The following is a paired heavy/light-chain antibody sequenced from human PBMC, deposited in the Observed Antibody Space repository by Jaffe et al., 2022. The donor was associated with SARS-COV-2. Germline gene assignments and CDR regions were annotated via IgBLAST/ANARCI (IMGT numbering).Light chain of an antibody. V-gene: IGKV4-1*01. CDR2: WAS. CDR3: QQYYSTPYT. Sequence: DIVMTQSPDSLAVSLGETATINCKSSQTILYSSDKQNYLAWYQLKPGQPPQLLIYWASTRESGVPDRFSGSGSGTDFTLTISSLQAEDVAVYYCQQYYSTPYTFGQGTKLEIK. CDR1: QTILYSSDKQNY. J-gene: IGKJ2*01.
Heavy chain of an antibody. V-gene: IGHV3-20*01. CDR3: ARTKSSGWSLDALDI. CDR2: INWNGGRTGDST. Sequence: EVQLVESGGGVVRPGGSLRLSCAASGFIFDDHGMSWVRQAPGKGLEWVSGINWNGGRTGDSTAYADSVTGRFTISRDNAKNSLYLQMNSLRAEDTALYHCARTKSSGWSLDALDIWGQGAMVTVSS. D-gene: IGHD6-19*01. CDR1: GFIFDDHG. J-gene: IGHJ3*02.